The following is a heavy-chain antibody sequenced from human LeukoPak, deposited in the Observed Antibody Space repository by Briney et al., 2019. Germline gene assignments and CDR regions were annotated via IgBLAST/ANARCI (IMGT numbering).Heavy chain of an antibody. CDR2: IIPIFGTA. CDR3: ARDEAWGSAVDSGYNYGDRYLDY. CDR1: GGTFSSYA. Sequence: SVKVSCKASGGTFSSYAISWVRQAPGQGLEWMGGIIPIFGTANYAQKFQGRVTITADESTSTAYMELRSLRSDDTAVYYCARDEAWGSAVDSGYNYGDRYLDYWGQGTLVTVSS. J-gene: IGHJ4*02. D-gene: IGHD5-18*01. V-gene: IGHV1-69*13.